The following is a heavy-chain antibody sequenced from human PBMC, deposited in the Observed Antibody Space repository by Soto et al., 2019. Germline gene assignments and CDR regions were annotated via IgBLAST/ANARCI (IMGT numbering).Heavy chain of an antibody. J-gene: IGHJ4*02. CDR1: GGSISSGGYS. Sequence: QLQLQESGSGLVKPSQTLSLTCAVSGGSISSGGYSWSWIRQPPGKGLEWIGYIYHSGSTYYNPSLKSRVATSVDRSKNQFSLKVSSVTAAATAVYFCAAGGGLPRYYWGQGTLVTVSS. V-gene: IGHV4-30-2*01. CDR3: AAGGGLPRYY. CDR2: IYHSGST. D-gene: IGHD5-12*01.